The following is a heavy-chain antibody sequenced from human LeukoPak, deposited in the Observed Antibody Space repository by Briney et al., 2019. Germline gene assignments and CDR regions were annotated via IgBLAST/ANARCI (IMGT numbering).Heavy chain of an antibody. J-gene: IGHJ4*02. D-gene: IGHD3-10*01. CDR3: AKDLYYFGSGSHDY. Sequence: QAGGSLRLSCAASGFIFSSYAMSWVRQAPGKGLEWVSGISGSADITDYADSVKGRFTISRDNSKNTPYLQMNSLRAEDTAVYYCAKDLYYFGSGSHDYWGQGTLVTVSS. CDR2: ISGSADIT. V-gene: IGHV3-23*01. CDR1: GFIFSSYA.